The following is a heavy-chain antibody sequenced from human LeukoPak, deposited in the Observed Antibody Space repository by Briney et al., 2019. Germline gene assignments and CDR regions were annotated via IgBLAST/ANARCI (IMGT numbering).Heavy chain of an antibody. V-gene: IGHV3-30-3*01. Sequence: GGSLRHSCAASGFTFSSYAMHWVRQAPGKGLEWVAVISYDGSNKYYADSVKGRFTISRDNSKNTLYLQMNSLRAEDTAVYYCARGSGPPGGQGTLVTVSS. CDR3: ARGSGPP. CDR1: GFTFSSYA. J-gene: IGHJ5*02. D-gene: IGHD2-15*01. CDR2: ISYDGSNK.